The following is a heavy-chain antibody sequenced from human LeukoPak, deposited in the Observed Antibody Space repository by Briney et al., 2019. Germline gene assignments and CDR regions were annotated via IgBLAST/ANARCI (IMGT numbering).Heavy chain of an antibody. CDR3: ARANFLYCSSTTCLFDY. Sequence: ASVKVSCKASGYTFTDYYLHWVRQAPVQGVEWMGWINPNSGDTNYAQKFQGRVTMTRDTSISTAHMEMSRLRSDDTAVYYCARANFLYCSSTTCLFDYWGQGTLVTVSS. CDR2: INPNSGDT. CDR1: GYTFTDYY. J-gene: IGHJ4*02. D-gene: IGHD2-2*01. V-gene: IGHV1-2*02.